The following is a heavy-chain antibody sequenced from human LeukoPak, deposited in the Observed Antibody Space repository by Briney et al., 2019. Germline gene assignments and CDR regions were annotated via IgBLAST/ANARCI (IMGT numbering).Heavy chain of an antibody. D-gene: IGHD6-19*01. CDR3: TREIAVAGEY. CDR2: IKEDGSEK. CDR1: GFTFSRHW. Sequence: SGGSLRLSCAASGFTFSRHWMRWVRQAPGKGLEWVGKIKEDGSEKYYADSGRGRLTISRDNAKNSLYLQINSLRADDTGVYYCTREIAVAGEYWGQRILVTVSS. J-gene: IGHJ4*02. V-gene: IGHV3-7*01.